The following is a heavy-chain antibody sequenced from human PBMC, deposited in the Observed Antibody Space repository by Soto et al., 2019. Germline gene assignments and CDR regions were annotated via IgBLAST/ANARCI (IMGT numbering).Heavy chain of an antibody. CDR1: GFTFSSYG. Sequence: QVQLVESGGGVVQPGRSLRLSCAASGFTFSSYGMHWVRQAPGKGLEWVAVIWYDGSDTYYADSVKGRFTISRDNSKNTLYLQMNSLRADDTAVYYCARDRGDGWGQGILVTVSS. CDR3: ARDRGDG. V-gene: IGHV3-33*01. J-gene: IGHJ4*02. D-gene: IGHD2-21*02. CDR2: IWYDGSDT.